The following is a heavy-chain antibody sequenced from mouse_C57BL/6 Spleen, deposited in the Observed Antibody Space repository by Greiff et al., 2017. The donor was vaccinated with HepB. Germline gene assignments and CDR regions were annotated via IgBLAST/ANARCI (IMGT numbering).Heavy chain of an antibody. D-gene: IGHD2-4*01. Sequence: VQLQQSGAELVKPGASVKISCKASGYAFSSYWMNWVKQRPGKGLEWIGQIYPGDGDTNYNGKFKGKATLTADKSSSTAYMQLSSLTSEDSAVYFCARSGDYHYFDYWGQGTTLTVSS. V-gene: IGHV1-80*01. CDR3: ARSGDYHYFDY. J-gene: IGHJ2*01. CDR1: GYAFSSYW. CDR2: IYPGDGDT.